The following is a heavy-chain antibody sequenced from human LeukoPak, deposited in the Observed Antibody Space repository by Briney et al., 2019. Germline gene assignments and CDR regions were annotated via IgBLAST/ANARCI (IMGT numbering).Heavy chain of an antibody. D-gene: IGHD5-18*01. V-gene: IGHV3-15*01. J-gene: IGHJ4*02. CDR2: IKTETDGGTT. CDR3: TTPQLWLRGALGY. CDR1: GFIFSNAW. Sequence: PGGSLRLSCVGSGFIFSNAWMSWVRQAPGKGLEWVGRIKTETDGGTTDYAAPVKGRFTISRDDSKNTQYLQMNSLKTEDTAVYYCTTPQLWLRGALGYWGQGTLVTVTS.